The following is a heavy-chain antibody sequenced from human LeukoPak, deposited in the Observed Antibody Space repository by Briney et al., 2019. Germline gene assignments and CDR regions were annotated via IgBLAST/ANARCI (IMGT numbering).Heavy chain of an antibody. V-gene: IGHV3-30*02. Sequence: PGGSLRLSCAASGFTFSSYGMHWVRQAPGKGLEWVAFIRYDGSNKYYADSVKGRFTISRDNAKNTLYLQMNSLRAEDTAVYYCARVYGDYTGYMDVWGKGTTVTVSS. J-gene: IGHJ6*03. CDR2: IRYDGSNK. CDR1: GFTFSSYG. D-gene: IGHD4-17*01. CDR3: ARVYGDYTGYMDV.